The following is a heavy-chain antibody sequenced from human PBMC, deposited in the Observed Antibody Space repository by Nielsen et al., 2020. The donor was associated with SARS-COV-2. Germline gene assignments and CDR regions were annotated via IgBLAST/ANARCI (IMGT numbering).Heavy chain of an antibody. D-gene: IGHD6-13*01. V-gene: IGHV1-18*01. CDR2: ISAYNGNI. CDR1: GYTFTSYG. Sequence: ASVKVSCKASGYTFTSYGISWVRQAPGQGLEWMGWISAYNGNINYAQKLQGRVTMTTDTSTSTAYMELRSLRSDDTAVYYCARAGADSSSWYRRGQWFDPWGQGTLLTVSS. CDR3: ARAGADSSSWYRRGQWFDP. J-gene: IGHJ5*02.